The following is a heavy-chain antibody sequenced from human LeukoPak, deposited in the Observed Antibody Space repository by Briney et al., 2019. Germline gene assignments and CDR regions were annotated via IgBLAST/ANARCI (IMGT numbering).Heavy chain of an antibody. CDR1: GFTFSSYG. V-gene: IGHV3-33*01. J-gene: IGHJ4*02. Sequence: PGGSLRLSCAASGFTFSSYGMHWVRQAPGKGLEWVAVIWYDGSNKYYADSVKGRFTISRDNSKNTLYLQMNSLRAEDTAVYYCARDRGAYYDIQYYFDYWGQGTLVTVSS. CDR2: IWYDGSNK. D-gene: IGHD3-9*01. CDR3: ARDRGAYYDIQYYFDY.